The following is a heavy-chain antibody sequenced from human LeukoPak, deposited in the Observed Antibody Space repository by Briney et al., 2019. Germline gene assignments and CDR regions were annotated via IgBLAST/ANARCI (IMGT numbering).Heavy chain of an antibody. J-gene: IGHJ4*02. Sequence: GGSLRLSCEASGFTFDDYGMSWVRQLPGKGLEWVSGINRNGDSTDYAGSVKGRFTISRDNAKNSHFLQMNSPRVEDTALYYCARGFRNGPFDCWGQGTLVTVSS. CDR3: ARGFRNGPFDC. CDR1: GFTFDDYG. D-gene: IGHD2-8*01. CDR2: INRNGDST. V-gene: IGHV3-20*04.